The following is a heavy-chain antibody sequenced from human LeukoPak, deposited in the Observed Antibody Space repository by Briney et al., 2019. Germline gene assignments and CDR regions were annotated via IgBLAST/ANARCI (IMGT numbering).Heavy chain of an antibody. J-gene: IGHJ5*02. CDR1: GFPISSGFS. Sequence: SETLSLTCAVFGFPISSGFSWAWIRQSPGKALEWIASISYSATTYYKPSLESRLFISADTSNNQFSVRLTSVTAADTAVYYCARVGAVPGIDPWGQGILVTVSS. D-gene: IGHD3-16*01. V-gene: IGHV4-38-2*01. CDR3: ARVGAVPGIDP. CDR2: ISYSATT.